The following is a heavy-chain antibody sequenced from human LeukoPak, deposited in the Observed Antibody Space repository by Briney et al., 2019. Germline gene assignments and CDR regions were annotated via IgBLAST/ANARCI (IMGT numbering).Heavy chain of an antibody. CDR2: IKQDGSEK. J-gene: IGHJ3*02. CDR1: GFTFSSYW. CDR3: AREYYYDSSGYQGDAFDI. Sequence: PGGSLRLSCAASGFTFSSYWMSWVRQAPGKGLEWVANIKQDGSEKYYVDSVKGRFTISRDNAKNSLYLQMNSLRAEDTAVYYCAREYYYDSSGYQGDAFDIWGQGTMVTVSS. V-gene: IGHV3-7*01. D-gene: IGHD3-22*01.